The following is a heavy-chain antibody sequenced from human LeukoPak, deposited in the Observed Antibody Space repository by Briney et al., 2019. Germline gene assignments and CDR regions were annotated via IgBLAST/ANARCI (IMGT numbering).Heavy chain of an antibody. CDR1: GFTFSSYA. J-gene: IGHJ6*03. V-gene: IGHV3-21*01. CDR2: ISSSSSYI. D-gene: IGHD6-13*01. CDR3: ARDQVSAAGTRIYYYYYMDV. Sequence: PGGSLRLSCAASGFTFSSYAMHWVRQAPGKGLEWVSSISSSSSYIYYADSVKGRFTISRDNAKNSLYLQMNSLRAEDTAVYYCARDQVSAAGTRIYYYYYMDVWGKGTTVTVSS.